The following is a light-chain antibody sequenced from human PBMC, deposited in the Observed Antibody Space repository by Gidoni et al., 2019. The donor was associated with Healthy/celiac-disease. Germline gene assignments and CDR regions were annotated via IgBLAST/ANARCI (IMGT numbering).Light chain of an antibody. V-gene: IGLV2-14*01. Sequence: QSALPQPASVSGSPGQSITISCTGTSSDVGCYNYVSWYQQHPGKAPKLMIYDVSNRPSGVSNRFSGSKSGNTASLTISGLQAEDEADYYCSSYTSSSTLGVFGTGTKVTVL. CDR1: SSDVGCYNY. CDR2: DVS. J-gene: IGLJ1*01. CDR3: SSYTSSSTLGV.